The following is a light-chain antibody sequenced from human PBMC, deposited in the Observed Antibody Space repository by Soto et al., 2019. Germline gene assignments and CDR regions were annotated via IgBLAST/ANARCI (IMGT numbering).Light chain of an antibody. Sequence: QSALTQPASVSGSPGQSITISCTGTSSDVGGYNYVSWYQQHPGKAPKLMIYDVSNRPSGVSKRFSGSKSGNTASLTISGLQAEDEADYYCSSYTSISTPYVFGTGTKLTVL. J-gene: IGLJ1*01. CDR1: SSDVGGYNY. V-gene: IGLV2-14*01. CDR3: SSYTSISTPYV. CDR2: DVS.